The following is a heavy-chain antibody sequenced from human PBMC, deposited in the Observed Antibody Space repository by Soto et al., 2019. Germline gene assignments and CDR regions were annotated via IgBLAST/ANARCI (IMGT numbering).Heavy chain of an antibody. CDR2: INHSGST. CDR1: GGSFSGYY. Sequence: SETLSVTCAVYGGSFSGYYWSWSRQPPGKGLEWIGEINHSGSTNYNPSLKSRVTISVDTSKNQFSLNLSSVTAADTAVYYCARASAVAMDNWFDPWGQGTLVTVST. J-gene: IGHJ5*02. V-gene: IGHV4-34*01. D-gene: IGHD6-19*01. CDR3: ARASAVAMDNWFDP.